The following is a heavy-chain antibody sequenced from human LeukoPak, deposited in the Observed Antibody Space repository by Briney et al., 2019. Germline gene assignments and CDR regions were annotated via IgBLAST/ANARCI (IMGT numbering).Heavy chain of an antibody. D-gene: IGHD6-19*01. V-gene: IGHV3-23*01. CDR3: ARSSGWFGDAFDI. CDR2: ISGSGGST. CDR1: GSTFSSYA. J-gene: IGHJ3*02. Sequence: PGGSLRLSCAASGSTFSSYAMSWVRQTPGKGLEWVSAISGSGGSTYYADSVKGRLAISRDNSKNTLYLQRNSLRAEDTAVYYCARSSGWFGDAFDIWGQGTMVTISS.